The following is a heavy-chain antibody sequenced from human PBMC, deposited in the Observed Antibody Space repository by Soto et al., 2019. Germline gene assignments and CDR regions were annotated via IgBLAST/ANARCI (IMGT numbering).Heavy chain of an antibody. V-gene: IGHV1-69*13. CDR2: IIPIFGTA. Sequence: ASVKVSCKASGGTFSSYAISWVRQAPGQGLEWMGGIIPIFGTANYAQKFQGRVTITADESTSTAYMELSSLRSEDTAVYYCARSRASAFDIWGQGTMVTVSS. CDR1: GGTFSSYA. CDR3: ARSRASAFDI. J-gene: IGHJ3*02.